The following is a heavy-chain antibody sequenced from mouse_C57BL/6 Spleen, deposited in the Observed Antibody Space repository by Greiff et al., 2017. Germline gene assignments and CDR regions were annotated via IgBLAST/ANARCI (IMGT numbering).Heavy chain of an antibody. CDR3: ARYRHSHYEAMDY. Sequence: EVMLVESGGGLVQPGGSLSLSCAASGFTFTDYYLSWVRQPPGKALEWLGFIRNKANGYTTEYIASVKGRFTISRDNSQSILYLQMNALRAEDSATYYCARYRHSHYEAMDYWGQGTSVTVSS. V-gene: IGHV7-3*01. CDR1: GFTFTDYY. J-gene: IGHJ4*01. CDR2: IRNKANGYTT. D-gene: IGHD2-5*01.